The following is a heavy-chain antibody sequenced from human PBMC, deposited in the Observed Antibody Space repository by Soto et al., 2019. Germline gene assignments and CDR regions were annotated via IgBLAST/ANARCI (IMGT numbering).Heavy chain of an antibody. Sequence: EVQLVESGGGLVQPGGSLGLSFEASGFPFGTFWRHWVRQAPGKGLVWVSRINSDGSSTNYADSVKGRVTISRDNAKNTLYLQLNSLRPEDTAVYYCARDFEYWGQGTLVTVSS. CDR3: ARDFEY. V-gene: IGHV3-74*01. CDR1: GFPFGTFW. J-gene: IGHJ4*02. CDR2: INSDGSST.